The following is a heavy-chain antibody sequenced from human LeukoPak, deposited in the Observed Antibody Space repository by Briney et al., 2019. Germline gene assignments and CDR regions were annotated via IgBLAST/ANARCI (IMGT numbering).Heavy chain of an antibody. CDR1: GFTFSSYA. D-gene: IGHD6-19*01. CDR2: ISYDGSNK. Sequence: GGSLRLSCAASGFTFSSYAMHWVRQAPGKGLEWEAVISYDGSNKYYADSVKGRFTISRDNSKNTLYLQRNSLRAEDTAVYYCARPLTSSGLSALVYWGQGTLVTASS. V-gene: IGHV3-30-3*01. J-gene: IGHJ4*02. CDR3: ARPLTSSGLSALVY.